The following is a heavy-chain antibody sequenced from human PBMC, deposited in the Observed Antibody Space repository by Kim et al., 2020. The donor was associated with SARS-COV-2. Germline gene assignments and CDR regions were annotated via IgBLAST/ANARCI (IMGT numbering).Heavy chain of an antibody. V-gene: IGHV4-61*01. Sequence: SETLSLTCTVSGGSVSSGSYYWSWIRQPPGKGLEWIGYIYYSGSTNYNPSLKSRVTISVDTSKNQFSLKLSSVTAADTAVYYCARDRKWNVSYGSYYGMDVWGQGTTVTVSS. D-gene: IGHD5-18*01. J-gene: IGHJ6*02. CDR3: ARDRKWNVSYGSYYGMDV. CDR2: IYYSGST. CDR1: GGSVSSGSYY.